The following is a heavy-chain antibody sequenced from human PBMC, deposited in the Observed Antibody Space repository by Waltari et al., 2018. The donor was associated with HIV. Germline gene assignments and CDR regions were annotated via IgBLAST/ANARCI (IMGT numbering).Heavy chain of an antibody. CDR3: ARVGRGYCGDECYYYYGLDV. D-gene: IGHD2-21*01. J-gene: IGHJ6*02. V-gene: IGHV4-30-2*01. CDR2: IEQSGNT. CDR1: GGSISGDGYS. Sequence: QLQLQESGSGLVKPSQTLSLTCTVSGGSISGDGYSYSWIRQPPGKGLEWIGFIEQSGNTYYNPTLTSRVTISVDRSNNQFFLNLRSVSAADTAVYYCARVGRGYCGDECYYYYGLDVWGQGTTVIVSS.